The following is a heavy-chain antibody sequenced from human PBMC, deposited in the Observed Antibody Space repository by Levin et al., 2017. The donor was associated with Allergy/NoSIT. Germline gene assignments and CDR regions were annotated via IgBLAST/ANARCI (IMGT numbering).Heavy chain of an antibody. J-gene: IGHJ6*02. V-gene: IGHV1-58*01. Sequence: KISCQASGFTFTSSAVQWVRQARGQRLEWIGWIVVGSGNTNYAQKFQERVTITRDMSTSTAYMELSSLRSEDTAVYYCAADEVLGEEKYCTNGVCYPRGRYYYGMDVWGQGTTVTVSS. D-gene: IGHD2-8*01. CDR3: AADEVLGEEKYCTNGVCYPRGRYYYGMDV. CDR1: GFTFTSSA. CDR2: IVVGSGNT.